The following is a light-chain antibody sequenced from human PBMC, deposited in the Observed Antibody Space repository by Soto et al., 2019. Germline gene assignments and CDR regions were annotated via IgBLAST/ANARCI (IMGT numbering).Light chain of an antibody. J-gene: IGLJ1*01. CDR3: SSYTSSSPYV. CDR2: DVS. CDR1: SSDVGGYNY. V-gene: IGLV2-14*01. Sequence: QSVLTQPASGSGSPVQSITISCTGTSSDVGGYNYVSWYQQHPGKAPKLMIYDVSNRPSGVSNRFSGSKSGNTASLTISGLQAEDEADYYCSSYTSSSPYVFGTGTKVTVL.